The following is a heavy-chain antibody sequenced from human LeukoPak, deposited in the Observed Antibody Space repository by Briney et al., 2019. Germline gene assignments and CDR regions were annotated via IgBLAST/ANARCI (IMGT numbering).Heavy chain of an antibody. D-gene: IGHD3-22*01. V-gene: IGHV1-2*02. Sequence: GASVKVSCKASGYTFTGYYMHWVRQAPGQGLEWMGWINPNSGGTNYAQKLQGRVTMTTDTSTRTAYMELRSLRSDDTAVYYCARGPGGRSGFHPLEDHYYYYYMDVWGKGTTVTVSS. CDR1: GYTFTGYY. J-gene: IGHJ6*03. CDR2: INPNSGGT. CDR3: ARGPGGRSGFHPLEDHYYYYYMDV.